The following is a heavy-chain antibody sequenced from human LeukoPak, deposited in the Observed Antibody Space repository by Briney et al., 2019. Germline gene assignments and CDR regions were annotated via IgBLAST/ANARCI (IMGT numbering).Heavy chain of an antibody. D-gene: IGHD3-10*01. Sequence: PGGSLRLSCAASGFTVSSNYMSWVRQAPGKGLEWVSVIYSGGSTYYADSVKGRFTISRDNSKNTLYLQMNSLRAEDTAVYYCAREGDLYYFDYWGQGTLVTVSS. CDR3: AREGDLYYFDY. J-gene: IGHJ4*02. V-gene: IGHV3-53*01. CDR1: GFTVSSNY. CDR2: IYSGGST.